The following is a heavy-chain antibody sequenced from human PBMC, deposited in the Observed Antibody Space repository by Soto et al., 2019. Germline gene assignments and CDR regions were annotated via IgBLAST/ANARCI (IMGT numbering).Heavy chain of an antibody. Sequence: GGSLRVWWAAAGCTCRGYGVSWVRQAPGKGLEWVANIKQDGFEKYYVDSVKERFTVSRDNAKNSLFLQMNSLRADDTAVYYCARGDYPFPYYYHGLDVWGLGTTVTVSS. CDR1: GCTCRGYG. CDR3: ARGDYPFPYYYHGLDV. V-gene: IGHV3-7*04. D-gene: IGHD3-16*01. CDR2: IKQDGFEK. J-gene: IGHJ6*02.